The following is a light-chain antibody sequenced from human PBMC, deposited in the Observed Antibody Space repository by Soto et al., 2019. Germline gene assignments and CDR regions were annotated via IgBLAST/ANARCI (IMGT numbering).Light chain of an antibody. J-gene: IGLJ2*01. CDR1: SSNFGAGYD. Sequence: QSVLTQPPSVSGAPGQRVTISCTGSSSNFGAGYDVHWYQQLPGTAPKLLIYANSNRPSGVPDRFSGSKSGTSASLAITGLQAEDEADHYCQSYDSSLSGSLVFGGGTKLTVL. V-gene: IGLV1-40*01. CDR2: ANS. CDR3: QSYDSSLSGSLV.